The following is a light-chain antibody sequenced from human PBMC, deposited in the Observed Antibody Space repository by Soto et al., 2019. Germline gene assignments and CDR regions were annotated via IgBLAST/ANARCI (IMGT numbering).Light chain of an antibody. J-gene: IGLJ3*02. CDR1: SSNIGAGYG. V-gene: IGLV1-40*01. CDR2: GNS. CDR3: QSYDSSLSVWV. Sequence: QSVLAQPPSVSGAPGQRVTISCTGSSSNIGAGYGVPWYQQLPGTAPKLLIYGNSNRPSGVPDRFSGSKSGTSASLAITGLQAEDEADYHCQSYDSSLSVWVFGGGTKVTVL.